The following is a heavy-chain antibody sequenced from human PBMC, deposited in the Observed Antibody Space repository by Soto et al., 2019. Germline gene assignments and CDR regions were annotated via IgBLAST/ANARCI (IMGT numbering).Heavy chain of an antibody. CDR2: IYYSRST. CDR1: GVSISSGDYY. CDR3: ARGTYGSGSYYRDYYGMDV. J-gene: IGHJ6*02. V-gene: IGHV4-30-4*01. D-gene: IGHD3-10*01. Sequence: PSETLSLTCTVSGVSISSGDYYWSWIRQPPGKGLEWIGYIYYSRSTYYNPSLKSRVTISVDTSKNQFSLKLSSVTAADTAVYYCARGTYGSGSYYRDYYGMDVWGQGTTVTVSS.